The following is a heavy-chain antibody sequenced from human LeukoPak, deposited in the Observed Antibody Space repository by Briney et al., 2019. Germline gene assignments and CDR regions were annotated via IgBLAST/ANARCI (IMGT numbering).Heavy chain of an antibody. V-gene: IGHV3-23*01. D-gene: IGHD1-26*01. J-gene: IGHJ4*02. Sequence: PGGSLRLSCAASGFTFYNSGMGWVRQAPGKGLEWVSAISGSGGTTYYADSVKGWFTISRDDSKNTLYLQMNSLRAEDTAVYYCAIEQWELKYWGQGTLVTVSS. CDR3: AIEQWELKY. CDR2: ISGSGGTT. CDR1: GFTFYNSG.